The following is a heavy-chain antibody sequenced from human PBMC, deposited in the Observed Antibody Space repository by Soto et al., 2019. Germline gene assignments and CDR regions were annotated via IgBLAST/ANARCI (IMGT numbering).Heavy chain of an antibody. CDR1: GYTFTSNY. J-gene: IGHJ4*02. CDR3: ARGPSKRWYPFDY. D-gene: IGHD2-15*01. Sequence: ASVKVSCKASGYTFTSNYMHWVRQAPGQGLEWMGVIHPSGGSTSYAQKFRDRVTMTRDTSTSTVYMEVSSLSSEDTAVYYCARGPSKRWYPFDYWGQGILVTVSS. V-gene: IGHV1-46*01. CDR2: IHPSGGST.